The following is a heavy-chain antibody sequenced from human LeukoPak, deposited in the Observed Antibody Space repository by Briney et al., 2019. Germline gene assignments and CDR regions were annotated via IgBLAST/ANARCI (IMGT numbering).Heavy chain of an antibody. V-gene: IGHV3-74*01. J-gene: IGHJ4*02. CDR1: GFTFSVYW. CDR2: INTDGGFT. Sequence: PGGSLRLSCATSGFTFSVYWMHWVRQAPGKGLVWVSRINTDGGFTNYADSVKGRFTISRDNAKNTLYLQVDSLRVEDTAVYYCTRGGYYHTPDFWGQGTLVTVSS. CDR3: TRGGYYHTPDF. D-gene: IGHD3-22*01.